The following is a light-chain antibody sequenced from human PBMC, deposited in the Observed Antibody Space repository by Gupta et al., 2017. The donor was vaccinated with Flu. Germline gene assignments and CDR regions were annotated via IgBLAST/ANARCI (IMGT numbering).Light chain of an antibody. CDR3: MQGKHWPWA. Sequence: DVVMTQSPLSLPVTLGQPAPIPCRSSQSLVYSDGNTYLHWFQQRPGHSPRRLIYTVSNRESGVPDRFSGSGSGTDFTLKISRVEAEDVGIYYCMQGKHWPWAFGQGTKVEIK. CDR1: QSLVYSDGNTY. J-gene: IGKJ1*01. V-gene: IGKV2-30*01. CDR2: TVS.